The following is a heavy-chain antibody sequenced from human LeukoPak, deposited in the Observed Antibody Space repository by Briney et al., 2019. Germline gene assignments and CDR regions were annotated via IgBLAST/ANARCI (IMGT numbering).Heavy chain of an antibody. CDR2: ISGGSRTI. Sequence: GGSLRLSCVASGFIFSTYSMSWVRQTPGKGLEWVSYISGGSRTIYHADSVKGRFTTSRDHAKNSLYLQMNSLGDEDTAVYYCARGLAGSYDSYYGLDVWGQGTSVTVSS. J-gene: IGHJ6*02. CDR3: ARGLAGSYDSYYGLDV. D-gene: IGHD1-26*01. CDR1: GFIFSTYS. V-gene: IGHV3-48*02.